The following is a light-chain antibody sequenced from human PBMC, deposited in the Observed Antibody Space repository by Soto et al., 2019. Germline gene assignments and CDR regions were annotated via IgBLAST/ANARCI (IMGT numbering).Light chain of an antibody. CDR1: SSDFGGYNY. CDR2: EVS. CDR3: SSYTSSSTPYV. J-gene: IGLJ1*01. Sequence: QAVLTQPASVSGSPGQSITISCTGTSSDFGGYNYVSWYQQHPGKAPKLMIYEVSNRPSGVSNRFSGSKSGNTASLTISGLQAEDEADYYCSSYTSSSTPYVFGTGTKGT. V-gene: IGLV2-14*01.